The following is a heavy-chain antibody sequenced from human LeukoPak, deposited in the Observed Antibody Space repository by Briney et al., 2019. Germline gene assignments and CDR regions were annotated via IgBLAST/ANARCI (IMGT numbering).Heavy chain of an antibody. CDR3: TRGQVNPLDY. CDR2: IYSGGST. CDR1: GFIVSGTY. Sequence: GGSLRLSCAASGFIVSGTYMSWVRQAPGKGLEWVSVIYSGGSTYYPDSVKGRFTISRHNSKDTLYLQMNSLRPEDTAVYYCTRGQVNPLDYWGQGTLVTVSS. V-gene: IGHV3-53*04. D-gene: IGHD2-21*01. J-gene: IGHJ4*02.